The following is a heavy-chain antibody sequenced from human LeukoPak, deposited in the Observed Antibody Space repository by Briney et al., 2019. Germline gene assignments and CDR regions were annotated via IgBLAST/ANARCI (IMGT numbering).Heavy chain of an antibody. CDR3: AXGSRPSSSPTLIDY. CDR1: GGTFSSYA. D-gene: IGHD6-13*01. CDR2: IIPIFGTA. V-gene: IGHV1-69*06. J-gene: IGHJ4*02. Sequence: EASVKVSCKASGGTFSSYAISWVRQAPGQGLEWMGGIIPIFGTANYAQKFQGRVTITADKSTSTAYMELSSLRSEDTAVYYCAXGSRPSSSPTLIDYWGQGTLVTVSS.